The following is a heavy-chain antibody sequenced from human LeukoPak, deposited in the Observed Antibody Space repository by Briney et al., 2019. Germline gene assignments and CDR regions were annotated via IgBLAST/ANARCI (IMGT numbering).Heavy chain of an antibody. V-gene: IGHV1-2*02. D-gene: IGHD1-26*01. J-gene: IGHJ4*02. CDR1: GYTFPDYY. CDR3: ATMGATTFDH. Sequence: GASVKVSCKASGYTFPDYYIHWVRQAPGQGLEWLGWINPNSGGTNYAQKLQGRVTMTRDTSIRTVYMEVSRLTSDDTAVYYCATMGATTFDHWGQGTLVTVSS. CDR2: INPNSGGT.